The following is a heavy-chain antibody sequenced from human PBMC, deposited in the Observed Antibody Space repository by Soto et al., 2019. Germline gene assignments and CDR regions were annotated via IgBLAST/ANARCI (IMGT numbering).Heavy chain of an antibody. J-gene: IGHJ3*01. CDR3: ARGGRGAFDL. V-gene: IGHV3-74*01. Sequence: EVQLVESGGGLVQPGESLRLSCAASGFTFSYYWMHWVRQAPGKGLVWVSRIHSDGSDTTYADSVKGRFTISRDNARNTLDLQMNSLRAEDTAVYYCARGGRGAFDLWGQGTVVTVSS. CDR2: IHSDGSDT. D-gene: IGHD1-26*01. CDR1: GFTFSYYW.